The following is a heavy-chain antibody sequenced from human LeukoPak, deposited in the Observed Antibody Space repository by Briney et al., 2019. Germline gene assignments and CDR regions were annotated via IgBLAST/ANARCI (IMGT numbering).Heavy chain of an antibody. Sequence: PGRSLRLSCAASGFTFSSYGMHWVRQAPGKGLEWVAVIWYDGSNKYYADSVKGRFTISRDNSKNTLYLQMNSLRAEDTAVYYCARSPTRGYSGYGSLDYWGQGTLVTVSS. CDR3: ARSPTRGYSGYGSLDY. J-gene: IGHJ4*02. CDR1: GFTFSSYG. CDR2: IWYDGSNK. V-gene: IGHV3-33*01. D-gene: IGHD5-12*01.